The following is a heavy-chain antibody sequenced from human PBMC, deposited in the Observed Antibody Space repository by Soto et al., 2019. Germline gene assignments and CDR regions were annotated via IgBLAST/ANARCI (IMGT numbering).Heavy chain of an antibody. D-gene: IGHD3-3*01. CDR1: GGTFSSCA. CDR3: ARRECLSP. J-gene: IGHJ5*02. V-gene: IGHV1-69*12. CDR2: IIPIFGTA. Sequence: QVQLVQSGAEVKKPGSSVKVSCKASGGTFSSCAISWVRQAPGQGFEWMGGIIPIFGTANYAQKLQGRVTITADESTSTAYSELSSLTSEDTAVDYGARRECLSPWGQGTLVTVST.